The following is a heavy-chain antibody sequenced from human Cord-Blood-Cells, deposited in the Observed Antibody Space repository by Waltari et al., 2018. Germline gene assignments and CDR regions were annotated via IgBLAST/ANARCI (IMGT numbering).Heavy chain of an antibody. D-gene: IGHD3-10*01. CDR2: IYYSGST. J-gene: IGHJ4*02. CDR3: ARHPYYYGSGSYYY. V-gene: IGHV4-39*01. Sequence: HLHLQESAPGRVKLSETLSLPSLVSGGPLSSGIYSWAWFPQPPGKGLDWIGIIYYSGSTYYNPSLKSRVTISVDTSKNQFSLKLSSVTAADTAVYYCARHPYYYGSGSYYYWGQGTLVTVSS. CDR1: GGPLSSGIYS.